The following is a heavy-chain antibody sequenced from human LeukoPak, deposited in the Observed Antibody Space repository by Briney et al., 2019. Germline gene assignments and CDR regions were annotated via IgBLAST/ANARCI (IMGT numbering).Heavy chain of an antibody. V-gene: IGHV3-23*01. CDR3: AKPHSSGWYRIYFDY. CDR2: ISGSGGST. J-gene: IGHJ4*02. D-gene: IGHD6-19*01. CDR1: GFTFSSYA. Sequence: GGSLRLSCAASGFTFSSYAMSWVRQAPGKGLEWVSAISGSGGSTYYADSVKGRFTISRDNSKNTLYLQMNSLRAEDTAVYYCAKPHSSGWYRIYFDYWGQGTLVTVSS.